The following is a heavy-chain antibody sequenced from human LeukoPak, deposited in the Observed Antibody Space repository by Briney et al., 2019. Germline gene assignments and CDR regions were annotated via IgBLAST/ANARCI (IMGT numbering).Heavy chain of an antibody. Sequence: GGSLTLFCAASGFTFSSYAMNWLRQAPGKGLEWVSDISESSGRTYYADFVKGRLTISRDYSKNTVYLQMNTLRREHTSVYYFAKAQTIAAAGLDYWGQGTLVTVSS. J-gene: IGHJ4*02. CDR1: GFTFSSYA. CDR2: ISESSGRT. CDR3: AKAQTIAAAGLDY. V-gene: IGHV3-23*01. D-gene: IGHD6-13*01.